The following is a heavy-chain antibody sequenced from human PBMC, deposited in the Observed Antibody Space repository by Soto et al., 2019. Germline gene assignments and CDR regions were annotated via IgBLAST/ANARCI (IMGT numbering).Heavy chain of an antibody. Sequence: VGSVRLSCAASGFTFSIYAMHWVRQGPGKGLEWVAVISYDGSNKYYADSVKGRFTISRDNSKNTLYLQINSLRAEDTAVYYCAGSDILTGYYKSDYWGQGT. J-gene: IGHJ4*02. CDR2: ISYDGSNK. CDR1: GFTFSIYA. V-gene: IGHV3-30-3*01. CDR3: AGSDILTGYYKSDY. D-gene: IGHD3-9*01.